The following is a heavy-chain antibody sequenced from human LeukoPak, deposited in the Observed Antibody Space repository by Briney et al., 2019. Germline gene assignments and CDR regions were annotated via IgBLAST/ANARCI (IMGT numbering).Heavy chain of an antibody. CDR2: ISGSGGST. J-gene: IGHJ6*03. CDR3: ASLVVVVAATENMDV. CDR1: GFTFSSYA. Sequence: GGSLRLSCAASGFTFSSYAMSWVRQAPGKRLEWVSAISGSGGSTYYADSVKGRFTISRDNSKNTLYLQMNSLRAEDTAVYYCASLVVVVAATENMDVWGKGTTVTVSS. D-gene: IGHD2-15*01. V-gene: IGHV3-23*01.